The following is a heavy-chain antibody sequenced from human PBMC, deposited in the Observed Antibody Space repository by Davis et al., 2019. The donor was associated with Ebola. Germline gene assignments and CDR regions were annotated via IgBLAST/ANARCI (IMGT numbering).Heavy chain of an antibody. CDR3: AREPVTTSQYYGMDV. CDR2: IYSGGST. V-gene: IGHV3-53*01. D-gene: IGHD4-17*01. CDR1: GFTVSSNY. J-gene: IGHJ6*02. Sequence: GESLKISCAASGFTVSSNYMSWVRQAPGKGLEWVSVIYSGGSTYYADSVKGRFTISRDNSKSTLYLQMNSLRAEDTAVYYCAREPVTTSQYYGMDVWGQGTTVTVSS.